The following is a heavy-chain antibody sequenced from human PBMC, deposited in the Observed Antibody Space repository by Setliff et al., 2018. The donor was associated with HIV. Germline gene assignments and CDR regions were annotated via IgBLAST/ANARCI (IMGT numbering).Heavy chain of an antibody. V-gene: IGHV4-31*03. CDR3: ARGTTSITFDY. J-gene: IGHJ4*02. D-gene: IGHD1-1*01. CDR1: GSSFSSGIYY. Sequence: SETLSLTCNVSGSSFSSGIYYLTWIRQQPGKGLEWIGYISYSGSTYYNPSLKSRLTMSIDTSKSHFSLNLNSVTAADTAVYYCARGTTSITFDYWSQGTLVTVSS. CDR2: ISYSGST.